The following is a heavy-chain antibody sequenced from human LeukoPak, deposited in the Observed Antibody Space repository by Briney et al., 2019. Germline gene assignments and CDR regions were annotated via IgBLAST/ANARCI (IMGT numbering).Heavy chain of an antibody. J-gene: IGHJ4*02. CDR2: IYYSGST. V-gene: IGHV4-59*01. Sequence: SETLSLTCTVSGGSISRYYWSWIRQPPGRGLEWIGYIYYSGSTNYNPSLKSRVTISVDTSKNQFSLKLSSVTAADTAVYYCARAGASGGYNSYFDYWGQGTLVTVSS. CDR3: ARAGASGGYNSYFDY. CDR1: GGSISRYY. D-gene: IGHD5-24*01.